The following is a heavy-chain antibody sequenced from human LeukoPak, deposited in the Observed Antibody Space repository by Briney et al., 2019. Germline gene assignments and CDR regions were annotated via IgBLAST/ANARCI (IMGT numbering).Heavy chain of an antibody. J-gene: IGHJ4*02. CDR3: VKVTAAGFVDH. D-gene: IGHD6-13*01. V-gene: IGHV3-9*01. CDR1: GFTFDDYA. Sequence: GGSLRLSCAASGFTFDDYAMHWVRQAPGKGLEWVSGIGWNSGGIVYADSVKGRFTISRDNAKKSLYLQMNSLGAEDTALYYCVKVTAAGFVDHWGQGTLVTASS. CDR2: IGWNSGGI.